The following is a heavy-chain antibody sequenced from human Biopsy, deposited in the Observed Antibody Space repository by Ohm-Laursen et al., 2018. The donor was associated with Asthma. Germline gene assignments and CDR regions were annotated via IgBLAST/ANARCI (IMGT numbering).Heavy chain of an antibody. J-gene: IGHJ6*02. V-gene: IGHV1-69*13. Sequence: ASVKVSCKAPGGTFSNFAISWVRQAPGQGLEWLGGIMTVFGTTNYAQKFQGRVTITADESASTAYMEVTSLRSEDTAIYYCARCQVGYSSGWSLLLKKIYYSGMDVWGQGTAVTVSS. CDR3: ARCQVGYSSGWSLLLKKIYYSGMDV. CDR2: IMTVFGTT. CDR1: GGTFSNFA. D-gene: IGHD6-19*01.